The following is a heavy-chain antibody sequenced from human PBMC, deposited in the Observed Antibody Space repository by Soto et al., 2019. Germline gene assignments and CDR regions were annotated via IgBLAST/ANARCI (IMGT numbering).Heavy chain of an antibody. Sequence: GGSLRLSCAASGFTFSSYGMHWVRQAPGKGLEWVAVIWYDGSNKYYADSVKGRFTISRDNSKNTLYLQMNSLRAEDTAVYYCARDSNYYDSSGYAYYYYYGMDVWGQGTTVTVSS. CDR2: IWYDGSNK. CDR3: ARDSNYYDSSGYAYYYYYGMDV. CDR1: GFTFSSYG. V-gene: IGHV3-33*01. J-gene: IGHJ6*02. D-gene: IGHD3-22*01.